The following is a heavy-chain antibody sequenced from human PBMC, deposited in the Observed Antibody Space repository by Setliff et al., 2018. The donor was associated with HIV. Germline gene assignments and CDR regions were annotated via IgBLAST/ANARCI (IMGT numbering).Heavy chain of an antibody. J-gene: IGHJ4*02. CDR3: VKDHAGWLYYFDY. D-gene: IGHD6-19*01. CDR1: GFTFSNYA. V-gene: IGHV3-64D*09. CDR2: MSSNGGST. Sequence: HPGGSLRLSCSASGFTFSNYAMHWVRQAPGKGLEYVSVMSSNGGSTYYADSVKGRFTISRDNSKNMLYLQMSSLRAEDTAVYYCVKDHAGWLYYFDYWGQGTLVTVSS.